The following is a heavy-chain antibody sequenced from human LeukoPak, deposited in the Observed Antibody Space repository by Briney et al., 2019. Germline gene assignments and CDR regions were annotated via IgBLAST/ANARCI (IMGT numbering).Heavy chain of an antibody. V-gene: IGHV3-7*01. J-gene: IGHJ6*02. CDR3: ARAPRIRVNLYYYYGMDV. CDR1: GFTFRSYW. Sequence: LAGVSLRLSFAASGFTFRSYWMSWVRQAPGKGLEWVANIKQDGSEKYYVDSVKGRFTISRDNAKNSLYLQMNSLRAEDTAVYYCARAPRIRVNLYYYYGMDVWGQGTTVTVSS. CDR2: IKQDGSEK. D-gene: IGHD1-14*01.